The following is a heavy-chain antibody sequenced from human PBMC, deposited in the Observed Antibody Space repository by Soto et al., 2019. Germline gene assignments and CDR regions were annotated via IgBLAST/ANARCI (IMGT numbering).Heavy chain of an antibody. CDR1: GFTFSTYA. V-gene: IGHV3-23*01. Sequence: EVQLLESGGKLVQPGGSLTLSFAASGFTFSTYAMAWVRQAPGKGLEWVSGVSASGLNTDYADPVKGRFYISRDNSTNKVSLPMTSLRAEDTALYYCTNDRPRRTSGYFFAYWGQGTPVTVSS. J-gene: IGHJ4*02. CDR3: TNDRPRRTSGYFFAY. D-gene: IGHD1-1*01. CDR2: VSASGLNT.